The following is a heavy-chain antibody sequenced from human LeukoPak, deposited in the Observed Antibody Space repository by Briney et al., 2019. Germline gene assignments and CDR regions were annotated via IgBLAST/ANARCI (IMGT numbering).Heavy chain of an antibody. J-gene: IGHJ4*02. CDR3: AKVREAWDY. CDR1: GFSFSTSL. CDR2: ISGGGETT. Sequence: QPGGSLRLSCVASGFSFSTSLMGWVRQAPGKGLEWVSAISGGGETTYYADSVKGRFTISRDNSESTLYLRMDSLGADDTAVYYCAKVREAWDYRGQGTQVTVSS. D-gene: IGHD5-24*01. V-gene: IGHV3-23*01.